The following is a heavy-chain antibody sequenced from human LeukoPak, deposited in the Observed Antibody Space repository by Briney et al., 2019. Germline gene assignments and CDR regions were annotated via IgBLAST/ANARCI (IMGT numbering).Heavy chain of an antibody. J-gene: IGHJ4*02. CDR2: IYPGDSDT. CDR1: RYSFTSYW. V-gene: IGHV5-51*01. Sequence: GEYLKISCNGSRYSFTSYWIGWVRQMPGKGLEWMGIIYPGDSDTRYSPSFQGQVTISADKSISTAYLQWSSLKASDTAMYYCARLSDFGVVIINYWGQGTLVTVSS. CDR3: ARLSDFGVVIINY. D-gene: IGHD3-3*01.